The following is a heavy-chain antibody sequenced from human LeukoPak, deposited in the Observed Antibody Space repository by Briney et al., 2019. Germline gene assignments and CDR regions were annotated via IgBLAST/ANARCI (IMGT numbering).Heavy chain of an antibody. CDR2: ISGSGGST. D-gene: IGHD3-22*01. J-gene: IGHJ4*02. CDR3: ARGDHYYDSSGYYYPADY. Sequence: GGSLRLSCAASGFTFSSYGMSWVRQAPGKGLEWVSAISGSGGSTYYADSVKGRFTISRDNAKKTVYLQMTSLRAEDTAAYYCARGDHYYDSSGYYYPADYWGQGTLVTVSS. V-gene: IGHV3-23*01. CDR1: GFTFSSYG.